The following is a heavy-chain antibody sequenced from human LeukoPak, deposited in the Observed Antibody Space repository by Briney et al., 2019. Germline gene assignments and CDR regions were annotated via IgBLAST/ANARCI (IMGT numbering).Heavy chain of an antibody. D-gene: IGHD5-24*01. J-gene: IGHJ4*02. CDR1: AYRFIGSY. V-gene: IGHV1-2*02. CDR3: ARGFRWLQNPFDY. CDR2: INPNSGDT. Sequence: GASVKVSCKASAYRFIGSYIHWVRQAPGQGLEWMGWINPNSGDTGYADKFQGRVTMTRDTSTSTVYMELSSLRSEDTAVYYCARGFRWLQNPFDYWGQGTLVTVSS.